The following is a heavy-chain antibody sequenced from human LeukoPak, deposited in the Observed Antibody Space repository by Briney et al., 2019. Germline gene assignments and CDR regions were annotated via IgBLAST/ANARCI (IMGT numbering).Heavy chain of an antibody. CDR3: ARADRLDGAPYLIGP. CDR2: INPNSGVT. V-gene: IGHV1-2*02. Sequence: ASVKVSCKTSGYTFTDYYMHWVRQAPGQGLEWMGWINPNSGVTSSAQKFQGRVAMTRDTSITTVYMEVRWLTSDDTAIYYCARADRLDGAPYLIGPWGQGTLVTVSS. CDR1: GYTFTDYY. D-gene: IGHD2-21*01. J-gene: IGHJ5*02.